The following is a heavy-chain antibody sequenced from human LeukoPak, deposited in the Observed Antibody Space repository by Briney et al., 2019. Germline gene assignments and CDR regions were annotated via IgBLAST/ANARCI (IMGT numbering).Heavy chain of an antibody. D-gene: IGHD3-3*01. CDR1: GFTFSSYA. Sequence: PGGSLRLSSAASGFTFSSYAMSWVRQAPGKGLEWVSVINRSGGSIHYADSVKGRVTISRDNSKNTLYLQMNSLRADDTAVYYCAKSGTFLEWLLADYFDYWGQGIVVTVSS. CDR3: AKSGTFLEWLLADYFDY. CDR2: INRSGGSI. V-gene: IGHV3-23*01. J-gene: IGHJ4*02.